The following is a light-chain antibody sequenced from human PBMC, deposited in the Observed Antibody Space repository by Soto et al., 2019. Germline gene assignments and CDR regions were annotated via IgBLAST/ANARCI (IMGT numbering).Light chain of an antibody. CDR1: QSVSSN. J-gene: IGKJ4*01. CDR3: QQYNNWPPLT. V-gene: IGKV3D-15*01. CDR2: GTY. Sequence: EIVMTQSPATLSVSPGERATLSCRASQSVSSNLAWYQQKPGQAPRLLIYGTYIRATGIPARFSGSGSGTEFTLTISSLQSEGFAVYYCQQYNNWPPLTFGGGTEVEIK.